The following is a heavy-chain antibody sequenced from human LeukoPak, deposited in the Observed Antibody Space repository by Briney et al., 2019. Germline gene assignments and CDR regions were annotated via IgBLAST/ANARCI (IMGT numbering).Heavy chain of an antibody. CDR1: GYTFTGYY. J-gene: IGHJ4*02. Sequence: ASVKVSCKASGYTFTGYYMHWVRQAPGQGLEWMGRINPNSGGTNYAQKLQGRVTMTTDTSTSTAYMELRSLRSDDTAVYYCARVYSSNGLPCLDWGQGTLVTVSS. CDR2: INPNSGGT. D-gene: IGHD2-8*01. CDR3: ARVYSSNGLPCLD. V-gene: IGHV1-2*06.